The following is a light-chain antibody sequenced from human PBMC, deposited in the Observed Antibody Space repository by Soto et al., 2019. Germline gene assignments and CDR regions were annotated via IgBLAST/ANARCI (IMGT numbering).Light chain of an antibody. CDR1: QSISSY. Sequence: DIQMTQSPSSLSASVGDRVTITCRASQSISSYLNWYQQKPGKAPKLLIYAASSLQSRVPSRFSGSGSGTDFTLTISSLQPEDIATNYCQQSYSTPRTVGQGTKVEIK. V-gene: IGKV1-39*01. CDR2: AAS. J-gene: IGKJ1*01. CDR3: QQSYSTPRT.